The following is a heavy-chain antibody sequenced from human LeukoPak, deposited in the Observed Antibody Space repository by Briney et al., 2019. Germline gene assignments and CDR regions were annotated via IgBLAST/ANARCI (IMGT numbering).Heavy chain of an antibody. CDR2: INEDATTI. D-gene: IGHD3-16*01. Sequence: GGSLRLSCAVSGFAFSAYWMHWVRQAPGKGLEWVSRINEDATTITYADSVKGRFIISRDNSKKSLYLQMNNLRAEDTAVYYCVRDLILVWTPGDDFDFWGQGTLVTVSS. CDR1: GFAFSAYW. CDR3: VRDLILVWTPGDDFDF. V-gene: IGHV3-74*01. J-gene: IGHJ4*02.